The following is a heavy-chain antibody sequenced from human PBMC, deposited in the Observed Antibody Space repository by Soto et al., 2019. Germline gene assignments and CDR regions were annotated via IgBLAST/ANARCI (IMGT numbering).Heavy chain of an antibody. J-gene: IGHJ5*02. CDR1: GGSFSGYY. CDR2: INHSGST. CDR3: ARLVAATLDWFDP. Sequence: SETLSLTCAVYGGSFSGYYWSWIRQPPGKGLEWIGEINHSGSTNYNPSLKSRVTISVDTSKNQFSLKMSSVTAADTAVYYCARLVAATLDWFDPWGQGTLVTVSS. V-gene: IGHV4-34*01. D-gene: IGHD2-15*01.